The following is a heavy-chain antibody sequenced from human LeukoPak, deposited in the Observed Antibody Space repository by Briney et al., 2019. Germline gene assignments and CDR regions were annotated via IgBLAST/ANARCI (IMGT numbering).Heavy chain of an antibody. CDR3: GSPYGLGSYSRDVFDM. CDR2: IRYDGSNK. Sequence: GGSLRLSCAASGFTFSSYGMHWVRQALGKGLEWVAFIRYDGSNKYYADSVKGRFAISRDNSKNTLYLQMNSLRAEDTAVYYCGSPYGLGSYSRDVFDMWGKGKMVPV. V-gene: IGHV3-30*02. CDR1: GFTFSSYG. D-gene: IGHD3-10*01. J-gene: IGHJ3*02.